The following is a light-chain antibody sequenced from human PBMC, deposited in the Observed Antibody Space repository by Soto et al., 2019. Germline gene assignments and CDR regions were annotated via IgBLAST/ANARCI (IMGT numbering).Light chain of an antibody. CDR3: QSYDRSLSGSV. Sequence: QSVLTQPPSVSGAQGQRVTISCTGNSSNIGAGYDVHWYQQLPGKAPKLLIFGNSHRPSGVPDRFFGSKSGTSASLAITGLQAEDEADYYCQSYDRSLSGSVFGGGTKLTVL. V-gene: IGLV1-40*01. CDR2: GNS. J-gene: IGLJ3*02. CDR1: SSNIGAGYD.